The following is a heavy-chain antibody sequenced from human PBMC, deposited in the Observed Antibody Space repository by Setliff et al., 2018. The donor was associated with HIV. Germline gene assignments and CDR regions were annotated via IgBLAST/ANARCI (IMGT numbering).Heavy chain of an antibody. V-gene: IGHV1-18*01. D-gene: IGHD3-10*01. CDR1: GYIFTGYY. CDR3: ASGRGIYGSGALEAYDI. J-gene: IGHJ3*02. Sequence: GASVKVSCKASGYIFTGYYIHWVRQAPGQGLEWMGWISGYGNRKYAQKFEGRLTVTTDTSTSTAYMELRTLRSDDTAVYFCASGRGIYGSGALEAYDIWGQGTMVTVS. CDR2: ISGYGNR.